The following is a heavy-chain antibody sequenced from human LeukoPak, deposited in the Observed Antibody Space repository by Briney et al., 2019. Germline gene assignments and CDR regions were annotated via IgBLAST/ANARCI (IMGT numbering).Heavy chain of an antibody. D-gene: IGHD1-26*01. CDR1: GFTFSSYS. V-gene: IGHV3-66*01. CDR2: IYSGGST. J-gene: IGHJ4*02. Sequence: GGSLRLSCAASGFTFSSYSMNWVRQAPGKGLEWVSVIYSGGSTYYADSVKGRFTISRDNSKNTLYLQMNSLRAEDTAVYYCARDRSRGTFDYWGQGTLVTVSS. CDR3: ARDRSRGTFDY.